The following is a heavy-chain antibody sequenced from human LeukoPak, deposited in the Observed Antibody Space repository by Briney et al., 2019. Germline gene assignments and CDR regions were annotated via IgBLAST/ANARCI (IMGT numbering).Heavy chain of an antibody. Sequence: GGSLRLSCAASGFTFSGYSMTWVRQAPGKGLEWVSSISSSSSYIYYADSVKGRFTISRDNAKNSLYLQMNSLRAEDTAVYYCARLGSDVLLWFGELSPYYFDYWGQGTLVTVSS. J-gene: IGHJ4*02. D-gene: IGHD3-10*01. CDR3: ARLGSDVLLWFGELSPYYFDY. CDR2: ISSSSSYI. CDR1: GFTFSGYS. V-gene: IGHV3-21*01.